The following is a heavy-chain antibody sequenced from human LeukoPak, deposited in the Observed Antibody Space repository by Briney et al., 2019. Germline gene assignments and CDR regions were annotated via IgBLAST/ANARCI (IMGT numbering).Heavy chain of an antibody. CDR2: IKSKTDGGTT. CDR3: TLSTMIVVV. V-gene: IGHV3-15*01. Sequence: GGSLRLSCAASGFTFSSYSMSWVRQAPGKGLEWVGRIKSKTDGGTTDYAAPVKGRFTISRDDSKNTLYLQMNSLKTEDTAVYYCTLSTMIVVVWGQGTMVTVSS. D-gene: IGHD3-22*01. CDR1: GFTFSSYS. J-gene: IGHJ3*01.